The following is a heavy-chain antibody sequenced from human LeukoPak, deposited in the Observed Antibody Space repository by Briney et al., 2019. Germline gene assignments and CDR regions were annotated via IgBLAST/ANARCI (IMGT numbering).Heavy chain of an antibody. V-gene: IGHV1-69*01. J-gene: IGHJ4*02. CDR3: ARGVYYYGSGTARTHFDY. D-gene: IGHD3-10*01. Sequence: SVKVSCKASGGTFSSYAISWVRQAPGQGLEWMGGIIPIFGTANYAQKFQGRVTITADESTSTAYMELSSLRSEDTAVYYCARGVYYYGSGTARTHFDYWGQGTLVTVSS. CDR1: GGTFSSYA. CDR2: IIPIFGTA.